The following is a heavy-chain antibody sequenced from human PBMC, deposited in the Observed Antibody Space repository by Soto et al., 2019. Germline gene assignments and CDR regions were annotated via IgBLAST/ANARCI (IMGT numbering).Heavy chain of an antibody. CDR2: IWYDGSNK. D-gene: IGHD3-22*01. J-gene: IGHJ3*02. CDR1: GFTFSSYG. V-gene: IGHV3-33*01. Sequence: QVPLVESGGGVVQPGRSLRLSCAASGFTFSSYGMHWVRQAPGKGLEWVAVIWYDGSNKYYADSVKGRFTISRDNSPNXXYLQMNSLRAEDTAVYYCARAMIVVVSTLEDAFDIWGQGTMVTVSS. CDR3: ARAMIVVVSTLEDAFDI.